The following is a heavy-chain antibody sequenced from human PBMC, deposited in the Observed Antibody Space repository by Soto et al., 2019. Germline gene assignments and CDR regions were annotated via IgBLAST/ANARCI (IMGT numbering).Heavy chain of an antibody. CDR3: AKDSGMDV. CDR1: GFTFSSYG. CDR2: ISYDGSNK. Sequence: GGSLRLSCAASGFTFSSYGMHWVRQAPGKGLEWVAVISYDGSNKYYADSVKGRFTISRDNSKNTLYLQMNSLRAEDTAVYYCAKDSGMDVWGQGTTVTVSS. J-gene: IGHJ6*02. V-gene: IGHV3-30*18.